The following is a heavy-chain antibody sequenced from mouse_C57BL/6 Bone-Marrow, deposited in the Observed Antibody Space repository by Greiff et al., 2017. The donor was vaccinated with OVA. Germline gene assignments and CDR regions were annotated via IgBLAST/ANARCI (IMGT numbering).Heavy chain of an antibody. CDR2: IRLKSDNYAT. Sequence: EVQLQESGGGLVQPGGSMKLSCVASGFTFSNYWMNWVRQSPEKGLEWVAQIRLKSDNYATHYAESVKGRFTISRDDSKSSVYLQMNNLRAEDTGIYYCTGTTVVARFDYWGQGTTLTVSS. D-gene: IGHD1-1*01. CDR3: TGTTVVARFDY. J-gene: IGHJ2*01. V-gene: IGHV6-3*01. CDR1: GFTFSNYW.